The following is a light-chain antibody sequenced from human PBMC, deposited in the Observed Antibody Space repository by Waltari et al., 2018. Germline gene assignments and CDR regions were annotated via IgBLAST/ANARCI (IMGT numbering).Light chain of an antibody. CDR1: ALPQLH. CDR2: KHS. CDR3: QSSDSSGTQGV. V-gene: IGLV3-25*03. Sequence: SYELTHSPSLPVSPGQTARITCPGDALPQLHAYWSQQKPGQAPVWVIFKHSERPSGSPERFSGSSSGTIVTLTISEVQAEDEADYYCQSSDSSGTQGVFGAGTKVTVL. J-gene: IGLJ1*01.